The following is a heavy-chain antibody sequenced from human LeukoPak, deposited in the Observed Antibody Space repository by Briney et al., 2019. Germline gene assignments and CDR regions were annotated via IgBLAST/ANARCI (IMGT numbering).Heavy chain of an antibody. V-gene: IGHV3-7*01. Sequence: PGGSLRLSCAASGFTFSDYWIDWVRQAPGQGLEWVANINTDGSTTNYVESVRGRFTISRDNTRSSLSLQMNNLRDEDTAVYYCARNRGGQQFDCWGQGTLLTVSS. CDR2: INTDGSTT. D-gene: IGHD3-10*01. CDR1: GFTFSDYW. J-gene: IGHJ4*02. CDR3: ARNRGGQQFDC.